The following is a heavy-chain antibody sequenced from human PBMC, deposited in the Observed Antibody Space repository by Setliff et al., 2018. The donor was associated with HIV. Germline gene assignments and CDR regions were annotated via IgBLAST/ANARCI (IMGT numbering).Heavy chain of an antibody. J-gene: IGHJ1*01. D-gene: IGHD6-6*01. CDR1: GYTFTNFA. V-gene: IGHV1-18*01. CDR3: TRDPAPSSSASYFQH. Sequence: ASVKVSCKASGYTFTNFAINWVRQAPGQGLEWMGWISGYNGNTEYAQRLQGRVTMTTDTSTSTAYMELRSLSSDDTAIYYCTRDPAPSSSASYFQHWGQGTPVTVSS. CDR2: ISGYNGNT.